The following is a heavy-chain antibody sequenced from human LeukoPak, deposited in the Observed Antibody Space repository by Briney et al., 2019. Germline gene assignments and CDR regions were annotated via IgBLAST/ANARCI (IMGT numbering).Heavy chain of an antibody. CDR2: INHSGST. CDR1: GGSFSGYY. V-gene: IGHV4-34*01. J-gene: IGHJ4*02. D-gene: IGHD1-1*01. Sequence: PSETLSLTCAVYGGSFSGYYWSWIRQPPGKGLEWIGEINHSGSTNYNPSLKSRVTISVDTSKSQFSLKLSSVTAADTAVYYCARRKGKRNPTNWYYFDYWGQGTLVTVSS. CDR3: ARRKGKRNPTNWYYFDY.